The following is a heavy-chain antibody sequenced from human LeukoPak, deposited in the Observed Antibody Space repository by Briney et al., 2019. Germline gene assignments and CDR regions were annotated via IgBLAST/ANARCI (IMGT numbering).Heavy chain of an antibody. D-gene: IGHD5-12*01. CDR3: ARGDLAIVATIPVD. CDR1: GGSISTYY. J-gene: IGHJ4*02. CDR2: IYYKGST. V-gene: IGHV4-59*01. Sequence: SETLSLTCSVSGGSISTYYWSWIRQPPGKGLEWMGYIYYKGSTNYNPSLKSRVTISVDPSRNQFSLKLTSVTAADTAVYYCARGDLAIVATIPVDWGQGTLVTVSS.